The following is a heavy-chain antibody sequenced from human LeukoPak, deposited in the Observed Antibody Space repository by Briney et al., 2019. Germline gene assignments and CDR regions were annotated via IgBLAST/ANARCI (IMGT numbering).Heavy chain of an antibody. Sequence: GASVKVSCKASGYTFTGYYMHWVRQAPGQGLQWMGWINPNSGGNNYAQKFQGRVNMTRDTSISTTYMELSRLRSDDTAVYYCARGKMSWFDPWGQGTLVTVSS. J-gene: IGHJ5*02. V-gene: IGHV1-2*02. CDR1: GYTFTGYY. CDR3: ARGKMSWFDP. CDR2: INPNSGGN.